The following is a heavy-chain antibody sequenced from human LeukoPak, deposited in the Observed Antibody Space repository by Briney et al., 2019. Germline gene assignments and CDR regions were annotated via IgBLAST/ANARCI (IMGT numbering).Heavy chain of an antibody. CDR2: IYCSGST. D-gene: IGHD3-16*01. CDR1: GGSISSYY. J-gene: IGHJ4*02. V-gene: IGHV4-59*01. Sequence: SETLSLTCTVSGGSISSYYWSWIRQPPGKGLEWIGYIYCSGSTNYNPSLKSRVTISVDTSKNQFSLKLSSVTAADTAVYYCARGGVLKSVDYWGQGTLVAVSS. CDR3: ARGGVLKSVDY.